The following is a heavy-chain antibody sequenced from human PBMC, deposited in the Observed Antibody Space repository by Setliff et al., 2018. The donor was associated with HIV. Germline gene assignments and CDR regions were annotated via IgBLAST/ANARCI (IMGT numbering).Heavy chain of an antibody. Sequence: PSETLSLTCAVYGGSLSNSYYNWIRQPPGKGLEWIGEINHGGSTNYNPSLKSRVTISVDTSKNQFSLKLSSVTAADTAVYYCARAPYYDYRGLAVYYFDYWGQGTLVTVTS. J-gene: IGHJ4*02. V-gene: IGHV4-34*01. CDR3: ARAPYYDYRGLAVYYFDY. D-gene: IGHD3-22*01. CDR2: INHGGST. CDR1: GGSLSNSY.